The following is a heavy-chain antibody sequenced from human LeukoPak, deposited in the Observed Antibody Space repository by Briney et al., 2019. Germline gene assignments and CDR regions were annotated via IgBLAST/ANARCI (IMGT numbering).Heavy chain of an antibody. CDR2: IRYDGSNK. D-gene: IGHD3-10*01. CDR1: GFTFGSYG. V-gene: IGHV3-30*02. Sequence: GGSLRLSCAASGFTFGSYGMHWVRQAPGKGLEWVAFIRYDGSNKYYADSVKGRFTISRDNSKNTLYLQMNSLRAEDTAVYYCARNNYYGSGSYYVYWGQGTLVTVSS. CDR3: ARNNYYGSGSYYVY. J-gene: IGHJ4*02.